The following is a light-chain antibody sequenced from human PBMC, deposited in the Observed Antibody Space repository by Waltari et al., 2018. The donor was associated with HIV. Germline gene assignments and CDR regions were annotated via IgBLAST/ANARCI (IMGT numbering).Light chain of an antibody. CDR3: QQYFRIPPT. CDR2: WAS. Sequence: DVVMTQSPDSLAVSVGERVTLNCTSSRSILYSSDNRNYLAWYQQKARQPPKLLISWASTRESGVPDRFSGSGSGTDFTLTITRLQAEDVAVYHCQQYFRIPPTFGGGTKVEIK. V-gene: IGKV4-1*01. J-gene: IGKJ4*01. CDR1: RSILYSSDNRNY.